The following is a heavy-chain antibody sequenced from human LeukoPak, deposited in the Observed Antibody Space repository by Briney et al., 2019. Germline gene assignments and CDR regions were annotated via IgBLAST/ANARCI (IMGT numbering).Heavy chain of an antibody. CDR2: INPNSGGT. CDR3: TRGEVAATPDY. V-gene: IGHV1-2*06. CDR1: GYTFTGYY. J-gene: IGHJ4*02. D-gene: IGHD2-15*01. Sequence: GASVKVSCKASGYTFTGYYMHWVRQAPGQGLEWIGRINPNSGGTNYAQKFQGRVTMTRDTSISTAYMELSRLRSDDTAVYYCTRGEVAATPDYWGQGTLVTVSS.